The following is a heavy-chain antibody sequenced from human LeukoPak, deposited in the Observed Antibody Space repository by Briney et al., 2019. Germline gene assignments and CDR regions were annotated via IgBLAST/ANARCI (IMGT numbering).Heavy chain of an antibody. CDR3: ARGGDPFGFRGSYHLHFDY. Sequence: ASVKVSCKASGGTFSSYAISWVRQAPGQGLEWMGWISAYNGNTNYAQKLQGRVTMTTDTSTSTAYMELRSLRSDDTAVYYCARGGDPFGFRGSYHLHFDYWGQGTLVTVSS. CDR1: GGTFSSYA. D-gene: IGHD1-26*01. V-gene: IGHV1-18*01. CDR2: ISAYNGNT. J-gene: IGHJ4*02.